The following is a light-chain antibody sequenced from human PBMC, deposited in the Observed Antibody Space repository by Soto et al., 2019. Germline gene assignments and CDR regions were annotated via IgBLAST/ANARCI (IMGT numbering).Light chain of an antibody. Sequence: QSALTQPPSVSGSPGQSVTISCTGTSSDVGSYNRVSWYQQPPGTAPKLMIYEVSNRPSGVPDRFSGSKSGNTASLTISGLQAEDEADYFCSSYTSDNNPYVFGTGTKVTVL. J-gene: IGLJ1*01. CDR2: EVS. CDR3: SSYTSDNNPYV. CDR1: SSDVGSYNR. V-gene: IGLV2-18*02.